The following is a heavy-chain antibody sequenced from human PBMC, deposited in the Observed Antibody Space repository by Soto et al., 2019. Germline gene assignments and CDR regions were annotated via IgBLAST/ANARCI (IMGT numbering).Heavy chain of an antibody. CDR3: AYKGPLGELSFTRFDP. J-gene: IGHJ5*02. CDR1: GFSFSSLG. Sequence: GGSLRLSCAASGFSFSSLGMHWVRQAPGKGLEWVAVTSNDGSRSYYADSVKGRFTISGDNSENTLYLQMNSLRDEDTAVYYCAYKGPLGELSFTRFDPWGQGTLVTVSS. D-gene: IGHD3-16*02. V-gene: IGHV3-30*03. CDR2: TSNDGSRS.